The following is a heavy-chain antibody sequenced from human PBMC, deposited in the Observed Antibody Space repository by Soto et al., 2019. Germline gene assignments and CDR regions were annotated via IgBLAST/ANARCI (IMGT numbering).Heavy chain of an antibody. J-gene: IGHJ3*01. D-gene: IGHD3-9*01. CDR1: GFSFSSYW. CDR2: INTDGSST. V-gene: IGHV3-74*01. Sequence: EVPLVESGGGLVQPGGSLRLSCADSGFSFSSYWMHWVRQGPGKGLVWVSRINTDGSSTNYADSVKGRFTISRGNAKNTVYLQMNSLRAEDTAVYYCARSPGGYYIDWGQGTMVTVSS. CDR3: ARSPGGYYID.